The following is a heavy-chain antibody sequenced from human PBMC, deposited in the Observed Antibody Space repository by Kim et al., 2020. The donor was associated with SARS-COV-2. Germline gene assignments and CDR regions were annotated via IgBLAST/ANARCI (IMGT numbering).Heavy chain of an antibody. J-gene: IGHJ4*02. V-gene: IGHV3-15*01. Sequence: GGSLRLSCAASGFTFSNAWMSWVRQAPGKGLEWVGRIKSKTDGGTTDYAAPVKGRFTISRDDSKNTLYLQMNSLKTEDTAVYYCTTERMLRYFDWLPRGIFSDSWGQGTLVTVSS. D-gene: IGHD3-9*01. CDR3: TTERMLRYFDWLPRGIFSDS. CDR1: GFTFSNAW. CDR2: IKSKTDGGTT.